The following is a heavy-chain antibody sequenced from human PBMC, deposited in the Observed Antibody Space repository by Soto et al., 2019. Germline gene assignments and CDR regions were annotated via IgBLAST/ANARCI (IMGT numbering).Heavy chain of an antibody. D-gene: IGHD2-21*02. Sequence: SETLSLTCIVSGESMSSSSYYLGWIRQPPGKGLEWIGRIYYSGRTYYNPSFKSRVTISIDTSKNQFSLKLSSVTATDTAVYYCARQRTTVVTQAYFDHWGQGAL. CDR1: GESMSSSSYY. CDR3: ARQRTTVVTQAYFDH. V-gene: IGHV4-39*01. J-gene: IGHJ5*02. CDR2: IYYSGRT.